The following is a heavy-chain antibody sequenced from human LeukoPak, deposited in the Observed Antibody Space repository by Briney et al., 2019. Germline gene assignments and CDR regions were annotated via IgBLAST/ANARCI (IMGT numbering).Heavy chain of an antibody. D-gene: IGHD5-24*01. CDR2: IKPDGSEK. V-gene: IGHV3-7*01. Sequence: PGGSLRLSCAASGFTFSSYWMSWVRQAPGKGLEWVANIKPDGSEKYYVDSVKGRFTISRDNAKNSLYLQMNSLRAEDTAVYYCSSRWLQSEGVEKDYWGQGTLVTVSS. J-gene: IGHJ4*02. CDR3: SSRWLQSEGVEKDY. CDR1: GFTFSSYW.